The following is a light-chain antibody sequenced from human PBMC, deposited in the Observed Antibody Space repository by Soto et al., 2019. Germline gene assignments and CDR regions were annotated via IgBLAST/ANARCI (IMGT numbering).Light chain of an antibody. V-gene: IGLV2-14*01. J-gene: IGLJ1*01. CDR2: EVT. CDR3: SSYTSRRTQV. Sequence: QSALTQPASVSASPGQPITISGTGTSSDVGDYDYVSWYQQHPGKAPKLMIYEVTNRPSGVSNRFSGSKSGNTASLTISGLQAEDEADYYCSSYTSRRTQVFGTGTKVTVL. CDR1: SSDVGDYDY.